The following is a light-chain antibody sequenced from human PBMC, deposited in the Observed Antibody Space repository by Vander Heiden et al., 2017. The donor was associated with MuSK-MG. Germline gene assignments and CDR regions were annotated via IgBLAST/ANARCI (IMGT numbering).Light chain of an antibody. J-gene: IGKJ3*01. Sequence: PSPLSASVGDRVTITCRASQSISSYLSWYQQKPGKAPKLLIYAASSLQGGVPSRFSGSGSGTDFTLTISSLQPEDFATYYCQQSYSTPLFGPGTIVDIK. V-gene: IGKV1-39*01. CDR2: AAS. CDR3: QQSYSTPL. CDR1: QSISSY.